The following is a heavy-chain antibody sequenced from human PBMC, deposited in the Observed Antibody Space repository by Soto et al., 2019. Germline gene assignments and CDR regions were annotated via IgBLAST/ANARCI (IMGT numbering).Heavy chain of an antibody. J-gene: IGHJ6*02. D-gene: IGHD2-2*02. CDR1: GGTFSSYA. CDR2: IIPIFGTA. Sequence: SVKVSCKASGGTFSSYAISWVRQAPGQGLEWMGGIIPIFGTANYAQKFQGRVTITADESTSTAYMELSSLRSEDTAVYYCARGGLVVPAARPDYYYYGMDVWGQGTTVTVSS. V-gene: IGHV1-69*13. CDR3: ARGGLVVPAARPDYYYYGMDV.